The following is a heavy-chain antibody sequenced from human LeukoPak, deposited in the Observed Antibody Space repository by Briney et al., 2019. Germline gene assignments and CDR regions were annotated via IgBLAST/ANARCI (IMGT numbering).Heavy chain of an antibody. D-gene: IGHD2-15*01. Sequence: ASMKVSCKASGYTLTAYYLHWVRQAPGQGLEWMGRINPNSGGTTYAQKFQGRVTMTRDTSIGTAYMELSSLRSDDTAVYYCARVPGYCSSGSCYPRTNFDYWGQGTLVTVSS. V-gene: IGHV1-2*06. CDR1: GYTLTAYY. CDR3: ARVPGYCSSGSCYPRTNFDY. J-gene: IGHJ4*02. CDR2: INPNSGGT.